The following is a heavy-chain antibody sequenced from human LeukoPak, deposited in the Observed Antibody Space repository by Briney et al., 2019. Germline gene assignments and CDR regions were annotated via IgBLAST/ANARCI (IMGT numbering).Heavy chain of an antibody. V-gene: IGHV5-51*01. Sequence: GESLKISCTGSGYSFTSYWIGWVRHMPGKGLEWMGIIYPGDSDTRYSPSFQGQVTISADKSISTAYLQWSSLKALDTAMYYCARHRRYSYGLYYYYGMDVWGQGTTVTVSS. D-gene: IGHD5-18*01. J-gene: IGHJ6*02. CDR3: ARHRRYSYGLYYYYGMDV. CDR1: GYSFTSYW. CDR2: IYPGDSDT.